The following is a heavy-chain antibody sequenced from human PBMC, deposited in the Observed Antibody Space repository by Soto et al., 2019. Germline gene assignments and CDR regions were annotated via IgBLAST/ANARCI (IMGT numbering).Heavy chain of an antibody. CDR1: GFSLSTSGVG. CDR3: AHSRCGGDCLQSSSSHYYYGMDV. V-gene: IGHV2-5*02. D-gene: IGHD2-21*02. J-gene: IGHJ6*02. Sequence: QITLKESGPTLVRPTQTLTLTCTFSGFSLSTSGVGVGWNRQPPGKALDWLALIYWDDDKRYSPSLKSRLTITKDTSKNQVVLTMTNMDPVDTATYYCAHSRCGGDCLQSSSSHYYYGMDVWGQGTTVTVSS. CDR2: IYWDDDK.